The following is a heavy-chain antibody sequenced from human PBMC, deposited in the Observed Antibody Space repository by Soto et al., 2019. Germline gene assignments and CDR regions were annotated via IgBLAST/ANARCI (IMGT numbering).Heavy chain of an antibody. CDR1: GGSISSYY. CDR3: ARQQWLVLTAFDI. CDR2: IYYSGST. J-gene: IGHJ3*02. Sequence: QVQLQESGPGLVKPSETLSLTCTVSGGSISSYYWSWIRQPPGKGLEWIGHIYYSGSTNYHPSLKSRVTISVDTSKNQFSLKRSSVTAAGTAVYYCARQQWLVLTAFDIWGQGTMVTVSS. D-gene: IGHD6-19*01. V-gene: IGHV4-59*01.